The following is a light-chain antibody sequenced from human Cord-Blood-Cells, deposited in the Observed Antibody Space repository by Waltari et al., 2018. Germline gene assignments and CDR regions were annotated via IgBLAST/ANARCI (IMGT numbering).Light chain of an antibody. CDR2: EVS. CDR1: SSDVGSYNR. CDR3: SSYTSSSTVV. Sequence: QSALTQPPSVSGSPGQSVTISCTGTSSDVGSYNRVSWYQQPPGTAPKLIVYEVSNRPSGVPDRVSGSKSGNTASLTISGLQAEDEADYYCSSYTSSSTVVFGGGTKLTVL. V-gene: IGLV2-18*02. J-gene: IGLJ2*01.